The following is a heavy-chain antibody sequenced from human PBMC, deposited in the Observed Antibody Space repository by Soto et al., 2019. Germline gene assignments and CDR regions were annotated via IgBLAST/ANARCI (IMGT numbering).Heavy chain of an antibody. CDR3: ARDPEAHYDFWSGYYAYYGMDV. CDR2: ISSSSSYI. D-gene: IGHD3-3*01. Sequence: PGGSLRLSCAASGFTFSSYSMNWVRQAPGKGLEWVSSISSSSSYIYYADSVKGRFTISRDNAKNSLYLQMNSLRAEDTAVYYCARDPEAHYDFWSGYYAYYGMDVWGQGTTVTVSS. J-gene: IGHJ6*02. CDR1: GFTFSSYS. V-gene: IGHV3-21*01.